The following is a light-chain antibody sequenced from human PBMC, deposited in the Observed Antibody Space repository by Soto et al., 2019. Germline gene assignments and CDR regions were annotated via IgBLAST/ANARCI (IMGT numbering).Light chain of an antibody. J-gene: IGKJ5*01. V-gene: IGKV4-1*01. CDR3: QQYYSTPPT. CDR1: QSVLYSSNNKNY. Sequence: DIVMTQSPDSLAVSLGERATINCKSSQSVLYSSNNKNYLAWYQQKPGQPPKLLIYWASTRESGVPDRFSGSGSGPDFTLTISSLQAADVAVYYCQQYYSTPPTFGQGTRLEIK. CDR2: WAS.